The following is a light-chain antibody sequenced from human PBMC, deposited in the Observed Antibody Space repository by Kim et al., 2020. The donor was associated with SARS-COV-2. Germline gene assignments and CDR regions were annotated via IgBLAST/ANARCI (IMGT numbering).Light chain of an antibody. V-gene: IGKV1-6*01. CDR3: LQGYNYPYT. CDR2: AAS. J-gene: IGKJ2*01. Sequence: VSVGDRVTTSCRASQGIRKDLGWYQQKRGKAPKLLIYAASTLQRGVPSRFSGSGSGPDFTLTISSLQPEDFATYYCLQGYNYPYTFGQGTKLAI. CDR1: QGIRKD.